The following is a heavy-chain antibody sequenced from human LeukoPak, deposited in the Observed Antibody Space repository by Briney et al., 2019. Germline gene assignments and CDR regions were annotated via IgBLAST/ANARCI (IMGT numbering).Heavy chain of an antibody. CDR1: GFTFSTYS. V-gene: IGHV3-48*04. J-gene: IGHJ4*02. D-gene: IGHD6-19*01. CDR3: AKETTVAGFYPYFDY. CDR2: ISSTSGTK. Sequence: GGSLRLSCAASGFTFSTYSMNWVRQAPGKGLEWVSYISSTSGTKYYADSVKGRITISRDNAKNSLYLQMNSLRAEDTAVYYCAKETTVAGFYPYFDYWGQGTLVTVSS.